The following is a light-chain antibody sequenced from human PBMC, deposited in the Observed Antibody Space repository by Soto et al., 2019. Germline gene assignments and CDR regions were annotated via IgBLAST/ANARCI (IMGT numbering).Light chain of an antibody. CDR3: QQYYNSCS. Sequence: DIQMTQSPSTLSASVGDRVTITCRASQSISNWLAWYQQKPGKAPKVLIYDASTLESGVPSRFSGSASGTEFTLTINSLQPDDFATYYCQQYYNSCSFGQGTKVDIK. CDR2: DAS. CDR1: QSISNW. V-gene: IGKV1-5*01. J-gene: IGKJ1*01.